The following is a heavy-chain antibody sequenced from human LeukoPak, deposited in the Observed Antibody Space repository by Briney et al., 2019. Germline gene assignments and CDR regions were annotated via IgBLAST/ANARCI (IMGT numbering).Heavy chain of an antibody. CDR3: AREKVRLGYDSSGYYVYYYYGMDV. Sequence: ASVQVSCKASGYTFTSYDINWVRQATGQGLKWMGWMNPNSGNTGYAQKFQGRVTMTRNTSISTAYMELSRLRSDDTAVYYCAREKVRLGYDSSGYYVYYYYGMDVWGQGTTVTVSS. CDR1: GYTFTSYD. V-gene: IGHV1-8*01. J-gene: IGHJ6*02. D-gene: IGHD3-22*01. CDR2: MNPNSGNT.